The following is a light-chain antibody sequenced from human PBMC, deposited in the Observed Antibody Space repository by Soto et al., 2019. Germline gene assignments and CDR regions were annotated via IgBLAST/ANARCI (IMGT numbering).Light chain of an antibody. V-gene: IGKV1-5*03. Sequence: DIHMTYSSSTLSSSLVDRVTITCRASQSISSWLAWYQQKPGKAPKLLIYKASSLESGVPSRFSGSGSGTEFTLTISSLQPDDFATYYCQQYNSYPWTFGQGTKVDIK. CDR3: QQYNSYPWT. CDR1: QSISSW. CDR2: KAS. J-gene: IGKJ1*01.